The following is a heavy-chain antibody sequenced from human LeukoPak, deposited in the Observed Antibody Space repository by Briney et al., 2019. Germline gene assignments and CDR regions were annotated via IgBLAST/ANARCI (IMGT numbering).Heavy chain of an antibody. V-gene: IGHV4-39*01. CDR2: IHYSGRT. CDR1: GGSISSSNYF. Sequence: SETLSLTCTVSGGSISSSNYFWAWIRQPPGKGLEWIGIIHYSGRTYYNPSLKSRVTISLDTSENQFSLKLNSVTAADTAVYYCARHGVNQNYDYWGRGTLVAVSS. J-gene: IGHJ4*02. D-gene: IGHD2-21*01. CDR3: ARHGVNQNYDY.